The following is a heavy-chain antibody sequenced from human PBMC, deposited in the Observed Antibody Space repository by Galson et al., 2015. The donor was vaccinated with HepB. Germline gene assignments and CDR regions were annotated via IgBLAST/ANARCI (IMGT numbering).Heavy chain of an antibody. CDR3: ARDIVVVVVAPNFDAFDI. CDR2: IIPILGIA. D-gene: IGHD2-15*01. J-gene: IGHJ3*02. Sequence: SVKVSCKASGGTFSSYAISWVRQAPGQGLEWMGRIIPILGIANYAQKFQGRVTITADKSTSTAYMELSSLRSEDTAVYYCARDIVVVVVAPNFDAFDIWGQGTMVTVSS. V-gene: IGHV1-69*04. CDR1: GGTFSSYA.